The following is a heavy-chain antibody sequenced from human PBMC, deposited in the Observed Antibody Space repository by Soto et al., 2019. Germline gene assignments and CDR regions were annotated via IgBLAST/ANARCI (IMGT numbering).Heavy chain of an antibody. CDR2: IYYSGST. CDR3: AREEGGGYDHRWFDP. Sequence: SQTLSLTCAVSGVTIISGGYYWSWIRKHPGKGLEWIGYIYYSGSTYYNPSLKSRVTISVDTSKNQFSLKLSSVTAADTAVYYCAREEGGGYDHRWFDPWGQGTLVTVSS. V-gene: IGHV4-31*11. CDR1: GVTIISGGYY. J-gene: IGHJ5*02. D-gene: IGHD5-12*01.